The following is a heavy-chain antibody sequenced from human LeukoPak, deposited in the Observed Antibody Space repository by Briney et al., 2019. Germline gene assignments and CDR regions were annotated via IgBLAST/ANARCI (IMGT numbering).Heavy chain of an antibody. CDR3: ARADSGYDYFDY. Sequence: SETLSLTCTVSGGSISSSSYYWGWIRQPPGKGLEWIGSIYYSGSTYYNPSLKSRVTISVDTSKNQFSLKLSSVTAADTAVYYCARADSGYDYFDYWGQGTLVTVSS. V-gene: IGHV4-39*01. J-gene: IGHJ4*02. CDR2: IYYSGST. D-gene: IGHD5-12*01. CDR1: GGSISSSSYY.